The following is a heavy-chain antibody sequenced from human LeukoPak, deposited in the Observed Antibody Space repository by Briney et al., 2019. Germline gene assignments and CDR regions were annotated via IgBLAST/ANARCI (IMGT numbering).Heavy chain of an antibody. V-gene: IGHV1-46*01. CDR2: INTSGGTT. Sequence: ASVKVSCKASGYIFTSYSMHWVRRAPGQGLEWMGIINTSGGTTNYAQKFQGRVTMTRDTSTSTVYMDLSSLRSEDTAMYYCARIYYNDSSGYVYWGQGTLVTVSS. CDR1: GYIFTSYS. CDR3: ARIYYNDSSGYVY. D-gene: IGHD3-22*01. J-gene: IGHJ4*02.